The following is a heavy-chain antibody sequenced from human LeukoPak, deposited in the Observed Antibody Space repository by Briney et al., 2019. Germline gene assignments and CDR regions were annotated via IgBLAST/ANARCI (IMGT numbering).Heavy chain of an antibody. J-gene: IGHJ3*02. CDR3: ASNGDHYYGSGSYGAFDI. CDR1: GFTFSSYE. Sequence: GGSLRLSCAASGFTFSSYEMNWVRQAPGKGLEWVSYISSSGSTIYYADSVKGRFTISRNNAKNSLYLQMNSLRAEDTAVYYCASNGDHYYGSGSYGAFDIWGQGTMVTVSS. CDR2: ISSSGSTI. D-gene: IGHD3-10*01. V-gene: IGHV3-48*03.